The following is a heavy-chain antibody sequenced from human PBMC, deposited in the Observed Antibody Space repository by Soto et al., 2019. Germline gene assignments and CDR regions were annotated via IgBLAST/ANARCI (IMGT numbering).Heavy chain of an antibody. J-gene: IGHJ4*02. CDR2: IKQDGSEK. Sequence: GGSLRLSCVASGFTFSSYWMSWVRQAPGKGLEWVANIKQDGSEKNYVDSVKGRFTISRDNAKNSLYLQMNSLRAEDTAVYYCARDVTRGIWGYSGSYHFDYWGQGTLVTVSS. V-gene: IGHV3-7*05. D-gene: IGHD3-10*01. CDR1: GFTFSSYW. CDR3: ARDVTRGIWGYSGSYHFDY.